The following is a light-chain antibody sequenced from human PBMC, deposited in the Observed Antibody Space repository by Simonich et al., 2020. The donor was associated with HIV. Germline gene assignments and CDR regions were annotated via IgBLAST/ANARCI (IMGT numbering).Light chain of an antibody. CDR2: WAS. CDR3: QQYHSTPNT. CDR1: QSVLYSSNNKNY. V-gene: IGKV4-1*01. Sequence: DIVMTQSPDSLAVSLGERATINCKSSQSVLYSSNNKNYLAWYQQKPGQPPKLLIYWASTRESGVPYRFSGSGSGTDFTLTISSLQAEDVAVYYCQQYHSTPNTFGQGTKLELK. J-gene: IGKJ2*01.